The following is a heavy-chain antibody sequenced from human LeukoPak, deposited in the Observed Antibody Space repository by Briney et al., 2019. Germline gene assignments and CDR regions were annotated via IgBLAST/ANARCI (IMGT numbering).Heavy chain of an antibody. CDR2: IYSGGST. Sequence: GGSLRFSCAASGFTVSSNYMSWVRQAPGKGLEWVSVIYSGGSTYYADSVKGRFTISRHNSKNTLYLQMNSLRAEDTAVYYCARLMVVPAAPSYFDYWGQGTLVTVSS. CDR1: GFTVSSNY. J-gene: IGHJ4*02. V-gene: IGHV3-53*04. D-gene: IGHD2-2*01. CDR3: ARLMVVPAAPSYFDY.